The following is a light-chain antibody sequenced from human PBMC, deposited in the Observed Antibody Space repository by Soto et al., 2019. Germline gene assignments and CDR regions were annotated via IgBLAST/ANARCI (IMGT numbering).Light chain of an antibody. V-gene: IGKV1-5*01. Sequence: EIQMTQSPSTLSASVGDRVTITCRASQSINRWVAWYQQKPGRAPNLLIYDASSSESWVPSRFSGSGSGTEFTLTISSLQPDDFATYYCQQYDSYSWTFGQGTKVDIK. CDR3: QQYDSYSWT. CDR2: DAS. CDR1: QSINRW. J-gene: IGKJ1*01.